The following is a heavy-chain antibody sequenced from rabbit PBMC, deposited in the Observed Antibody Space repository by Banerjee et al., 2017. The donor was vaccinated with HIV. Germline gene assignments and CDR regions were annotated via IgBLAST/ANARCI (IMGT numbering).Heavy chain of an antibody. V-gene: IGHV1S40*01. Sequence: QSLEESGGDLVKPGASLTLTCTASGFSFSSSYYMCWVRQAPGKGLEWIGCIDNGDGKTYYAIWAPGRFTISKTSSTTVTLQLNSLTAADTATYFCARDNAWGSYGMDLWGPGTLVTVS. CDR2: IDNGDGKT. CDR1: GFSFSSSYY. D-gene: IGHD3-1*01. J-gene: IGHJ6*01. CDR3: ARDNAWGSYGMDL.